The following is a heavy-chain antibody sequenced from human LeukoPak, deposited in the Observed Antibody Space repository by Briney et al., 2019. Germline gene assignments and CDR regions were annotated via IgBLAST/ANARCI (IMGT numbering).Heavy chain of an antibody. CDR3: ARTGDSIAAAGIGDY. Sequence: SETLSLTCTVSGGSISSYYWSWIRQPPGKGLEWIGYIYYSGSTNYNPSLKSRVTISVDTSKNQFSLKLSSVTAADTAVYYCARTGDSIAAAGIGDYWGQGTLVTVSS. J-gene: IGHJ4*02. V-gene: IGHV4-59*01. CDR1: GGSISSYY. CDR2: IYYSGST. D-gene: IGHD6-13*01.